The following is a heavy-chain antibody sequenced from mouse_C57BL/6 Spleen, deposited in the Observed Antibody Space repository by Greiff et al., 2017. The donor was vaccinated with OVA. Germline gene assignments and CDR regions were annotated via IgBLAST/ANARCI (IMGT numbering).Heavy chain of an antibody. CDR3: AREYSNYGWYFDV. CDR2: INPSSGYT. Sequence: QVQLQQSGAELAKPGASVKLSCKASGYTFTSYWMHWVKQRPGQGLEWIGYINPSSGYTKYNQKFKDKATLTADKSSSTAYMQLSSLTYEDSAVYYCAREYSNYGWYFDVWGTGTTVTVSS. D-gene: IGHD2-5*01. CDR1: GYTFTSYW. V-gene: IGHV1-7*01. J-gene: IGHJ1*03.